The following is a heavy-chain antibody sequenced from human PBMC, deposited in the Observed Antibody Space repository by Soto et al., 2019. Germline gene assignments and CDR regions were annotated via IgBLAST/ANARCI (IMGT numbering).Heavy chain of an antibody. CDR3: ARETGYSNSPAGDYYYYGMDV. CDR1: GFTFSSYD. CDR2: IGTAGDT. Sequence: EVQLVESGGGLVQPGGSLRLSCAASGFTFSSYDMHWVRQATGKGLEWVSAIGTAGDTYYPGSVKGRFTISRENAKNSLYLQMNSLRAEDTAVYYCARETGYSNSPAGDYYYYGMDVWGQGTTVTVSS. D-gene: IGHD6-13*01. J-gene: IGHJ6*02. V-gene: IGHV3-13*01.